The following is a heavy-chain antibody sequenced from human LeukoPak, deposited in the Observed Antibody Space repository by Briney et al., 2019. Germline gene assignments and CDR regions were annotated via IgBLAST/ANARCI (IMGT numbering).Heavy chain of an antibody. V-gene: IGHV3-30*02. Sequence: GGSLRLSCAASGFTFSSYGMHWVRQAPGKGLEWVAFIRYDGSNKYFADSVKGRFTISRDNSKNTLYLQMNSLRAEDTAVYYCARARSSYGYGDAFDIWGQGTMVTVSS. CDR1: GFTFSSYG. D-gene: IGHD5-18*01. CDR2: IRYDGSNK. CDR3: ARARSSYGYGDAFDI. J-gene: IGHJ3*02.